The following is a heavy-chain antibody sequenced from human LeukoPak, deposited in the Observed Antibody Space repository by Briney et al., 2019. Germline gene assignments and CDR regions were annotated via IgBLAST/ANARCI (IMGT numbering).Heavy chain of an antibody. CDR3: ARDGYSYGYGAFDI. J-gene: IGHJ3*02. CDR2: IYYSGST. D-gene: IGHD5-18*01. CDR1: GDSISSYY. V-gene: IGHV4-59*01. Sequence: PSETLSLTCTVSGDSISSYYWSWLRQPPRKGLEWIGYIYYSGSTNYNPSLKSRVTISVDTSKNQFSLKLSSVTAADTAVYYCARDGYSYGYGAFDIWGQGTMVTVSS.